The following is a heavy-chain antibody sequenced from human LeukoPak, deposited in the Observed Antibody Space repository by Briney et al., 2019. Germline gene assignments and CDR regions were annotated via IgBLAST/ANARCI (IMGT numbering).Heavy chain of an antibody. V-gene: IGHV3-74*01. Sequence: GGSLRLSCAASGFSFSNYWMHWVRQIPGKGLVWVSIISTDGRTTYYADSVKGRFTISRDNAKDTLYLQMSSLGVEDTAVYYCARDFKEGYLWGQGTLVTVSS. CDR3: ARDFKEGYL. CDR2: ISTDGRTT. J-gene: IGHJ5*02. CDR1: GFSFSNYW.